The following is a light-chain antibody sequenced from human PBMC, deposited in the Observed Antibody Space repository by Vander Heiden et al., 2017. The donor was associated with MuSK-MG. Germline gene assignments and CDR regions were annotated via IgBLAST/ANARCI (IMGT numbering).Light chain of an antibody. CDR1: QGISNY. V-gene: IGKV1-27*01. Sequence: DIQMTQSPSSLSASVGDRVTITCRASQGISNYLAWYQQKPGKVPKLLIYAAPTLQSGVPSRFSGSGSGTDFTLTISSLQPEDVATYYCQKDNSAHRFGQGTRMEIK. CDR2: AAP. CDR3: QKDNSAHR. J-gene: IGKJ5*01.